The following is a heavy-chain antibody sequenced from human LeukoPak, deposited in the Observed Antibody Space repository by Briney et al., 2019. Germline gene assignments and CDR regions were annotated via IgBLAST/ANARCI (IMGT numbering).Heavy chain of an antibody. CDR1: GFTVTDNY. V-gene: IGHV3-53*01. Sequence: GGSLRLSCAASGFTVTDNYMNWVRQSSGKGLEWVSVIYGGGDTNYADSVKGRFIISRDNSKNTLYLQMNSLRAEDTAVYYCAKVWEARDIVVVPAAMVAFDIWGQGTMVTVSS. J-gene: IGHJ3*02. CDR3: AKVWEARDIVVVPAAMVAFDI. CDR2: IYGGGDT. D-gene: IGHD2-2*01.